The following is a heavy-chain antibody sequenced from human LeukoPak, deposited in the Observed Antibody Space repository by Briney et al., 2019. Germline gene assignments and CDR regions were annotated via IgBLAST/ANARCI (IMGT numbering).Heavy chain of an antibody. Sequence: SETLSLTCAVYGGSFSGYYWSWIRQPPGKGLEWIGEINHSGSTNYNPSLKSRVTISVDTSKNQFSLKLSSVTAADTAVYYCARVAARHWYFDLWGRGTLVTVSS. J-gene: IGHJ2*01. V-gene: IGHV4-34*01. CDR2: INHSGST. CDR3: ARVAARHWYFDL. CDR1: GGSFSGYY. D-gene: IGHD6-6*01.